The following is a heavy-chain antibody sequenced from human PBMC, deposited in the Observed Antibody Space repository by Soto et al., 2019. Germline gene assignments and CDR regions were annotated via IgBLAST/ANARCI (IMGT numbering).Heavy chain of an antibody. CDR1: GFSLSNTRMG. D-gene: IGHD1-1*01. CDR2: IFSNDEK. Sequence: QVTLKESGPMLVKPTQTLTLTCTVSGFSLSNTRMGVSWIRQPPGKALEWLAHIFSNDEKSYSPSLKSRLTIPKDSSKNQVVLTMTNMDPVDTATYSCSRIRWRQPYFDYWGQGILVTVSS. V-gene: IGHV2-26*01. CDR3: SRIRWRQPYFDY. J-gene: IGHJ4*02.